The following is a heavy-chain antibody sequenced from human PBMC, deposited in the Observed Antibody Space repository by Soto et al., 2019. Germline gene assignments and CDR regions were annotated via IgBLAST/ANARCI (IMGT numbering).Heavy chain of an antibody. CDR1: GGTFSSYT. D-gene: IGHD4-4*01. CDR3: ATMTTHYYYMDV. CDR2: IIPILGIA. J-gene: IGHJ6*03. Sequence: SVKVSCKASGGTFSSYTISWVRQAPGQGLEWMGRIIPILGIANYAQKFQGRVTITADKSTSTAYVELSSLRSEDTAVYYCATMTTHYYYMDVWGKGTTVTVSS. V-gene: IGHV1-69*02.